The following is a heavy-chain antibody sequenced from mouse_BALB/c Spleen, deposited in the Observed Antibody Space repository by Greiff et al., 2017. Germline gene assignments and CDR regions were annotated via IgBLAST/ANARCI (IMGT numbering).Heavy chain of an antibody. V-gene: IGHV1S81*02. D-gene: IGHD1-2*01. CDR1: GYTFTSYW. CDR2: INPSNGRT. J-gene: IGHJ2*01. Sequence: VKLQQPGAELVKPGASVKLSCKASGYTFTSYWMHWVKQRPGQGLEWIGEINPSNGRTNYNEKFKSKATLTVDKSSSTAYMQLSSLTSEDSAVYYCARRDYGYAYFDYWGQGTTLTVSS. CDR3: ARRDYGYAYFDY.